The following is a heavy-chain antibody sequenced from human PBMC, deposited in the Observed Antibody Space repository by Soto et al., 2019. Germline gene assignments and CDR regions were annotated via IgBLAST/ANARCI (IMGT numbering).Heavy chain of an antibody. D-gene: IGHD6-19*01. CDR1: GYSFTSYW. CDR3: ARQGSVGGGWYPGVQAAGLWWFDP. CDR2: IYPGDSDT. Sequence: GESLKISCKGSGYSFTSYWIGWVRQMPGKGLEWMGIIYPGDSDTRYSPSFQGQVTISADKSISTAYLQWSSLKASDTAMYYCARQGSVGGGWYPGVQAAGLWWFDPWGQGTLVTVSS. V-gene: IGHV5-51*01. J-gene: IGHJ5*02.